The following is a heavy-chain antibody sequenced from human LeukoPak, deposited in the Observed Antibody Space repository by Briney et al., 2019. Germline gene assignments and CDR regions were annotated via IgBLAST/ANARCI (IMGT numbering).Heavy chain of an antibody. J-gene: IGHJ6*04. CDR3: AASSSWDRYYYYYGMDV. V-gene: IGHV1-58*01. Sequence: GASVKVSCKASGFTFTSSAVQWVRQARGQRLEWIGWIVVGSGNTNYAQKFQERVTITGDMSTSTAYMELSSLRSEDTAVYYCAASSSWDRYYYYYGMDVWGKGTTVTVSS. CDR2: IVVGSGNT. D-gene: IGHD6-13*01. CDR1: GFTFTSSA.